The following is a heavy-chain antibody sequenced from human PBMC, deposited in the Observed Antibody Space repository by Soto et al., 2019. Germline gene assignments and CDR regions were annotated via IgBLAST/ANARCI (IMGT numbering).Heavy chain of an antibody. CDR2: INPSGGST. D-gene: IGHD6-19*01. Sequence: ASVKVSCKASGYTFTSYYMHWVRQAPGQGLEWMGIINPSGGSTSYAQKFQGRVTMTRDTSTSTVYMELSSLRSEDTAVYYCARDGRGIAVAGDAIFDYWGQGTLVTVSS. V-gene: IGHV1-46*03. J-gene: IGHJ4*02. CDR1: GYTFTSYY. CDR3: ARDGRGIAVAGDAIFDY.